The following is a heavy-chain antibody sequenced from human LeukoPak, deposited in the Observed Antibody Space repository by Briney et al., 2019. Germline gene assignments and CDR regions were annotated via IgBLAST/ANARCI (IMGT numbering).Heavy chain of an antibody. CDR2: INHSGST. CDR1: GGSFSGYY. CDR3: ARLGLRAFDI. V-gene: IGHV4-34*01. J-gene: IGHJ3*02. D-gene: IGHD3/OR15-3a*01. Sequence: PSETLSLTCAVYGGSFSGYYWSWIRQPPGKGLEWIGEINHSGSTNYNPPLKSRVTISVDTSKNQFSLKLSSVTAADTAVYYCARLGLRAFDIWGQGTMVTVSS.